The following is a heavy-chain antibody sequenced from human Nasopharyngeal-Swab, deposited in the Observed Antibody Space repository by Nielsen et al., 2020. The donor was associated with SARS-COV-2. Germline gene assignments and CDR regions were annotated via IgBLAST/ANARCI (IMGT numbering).Heavy chain of an antibody. V-gene: IGHV1-2*04. CDR2: INPNSGGT. Sequence: WVRQAPGQGLEWMGWINPNSGGTNYAQKFQGWVTMTRDTFISTAYMELSRLRSDDTAVYYCARGGPGYCSSTSCYGNWFDPWGQGTLVTVSS. D-gene: IGHD2-2*01. J-gene: IGHJ5*02. CDR3: ARGGPGYCSSTSCYGNWFDP.